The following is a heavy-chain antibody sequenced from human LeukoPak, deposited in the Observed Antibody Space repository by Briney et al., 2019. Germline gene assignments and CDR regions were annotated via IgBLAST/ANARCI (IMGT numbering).Heavy chain of an antibody. CDR1: GFTFSGSA. Sequence: GGSLRLSCAASGFTFSGSAMHWVRQASGKGLEWVGRIRSKANSYATAYAASVKGRFTISRDDSKNTAYLQMNSLKTEDTAVYYCTTLVGADAFDIWGQGTMVTVSS. D-gene: IGHD1-26*01. CDR2: IRSKANSYAT. V-gene: IGHV3-73*01. J-gene: IGHJ3*02. CDR3: TTLVGADAFDI.